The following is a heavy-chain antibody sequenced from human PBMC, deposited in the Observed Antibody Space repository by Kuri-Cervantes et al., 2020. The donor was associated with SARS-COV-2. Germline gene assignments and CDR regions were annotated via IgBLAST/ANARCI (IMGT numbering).Heavy chain of an antibody. V-gene: IGHV4-30-4*08. D-gene: IGHD6-6*01. CDR2: IYYTGTT. CDR1: ADSISSGNHY. Sequence: SCTVSADSISSGNHYWSWIRQPPGKGLEWIGYIYYTGTTYYNPSLKSRVTISVDTSKNQFSLKLNSVTPADTALYYCVRARSVAARYFYYYMDVWGSGTTVTVSS. CDR3: VRARSVAARYFYYYMDV. J-gene: IGHJ6*03.